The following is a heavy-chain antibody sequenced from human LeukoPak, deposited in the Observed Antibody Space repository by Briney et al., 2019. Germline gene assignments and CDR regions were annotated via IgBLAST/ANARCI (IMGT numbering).Heavy chain of an antibody. Sequence: SETLSLTCTVSSGSLSSGAYYWSWIRQHPGMGLEWIGYIYYIGSTYYNPSLKSRVTISVDTSKNQFSLKLSSVTAADTAMYYCARSSSRYYYYFDYWGQGTLVTVSS. D-gene: IGHD3-22*01. V-gene: IGHV4-31*03. CDR3: ARSSSRYYYYFDY. CDR2: IYYIGST. CDR1: SGSLSSGAYY. J-gene: IGHJ4*02.